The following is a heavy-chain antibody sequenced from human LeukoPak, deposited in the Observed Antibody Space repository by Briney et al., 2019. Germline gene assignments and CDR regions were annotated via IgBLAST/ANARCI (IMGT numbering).Heavy chain of an antibody. CDR3: ARGGVSSGWYGSYFDY. CDR1: GYTGTIYG. V-gene: IGHV1-18*01. J-gene: IGHJ4*02. CDR2: IRAYHGNT. D-gene: IGHD6-19*01. Sequence: SVNVSFKSSGYTGTIYGSSWLRQAPRQWREWMGWIRAYHGNTNYAQKLQGRGIMTTDTYTSTAYMEMRSLRSDATAVYYCARGGVSSGWYGSYFDYWGQGPLVTVSS.